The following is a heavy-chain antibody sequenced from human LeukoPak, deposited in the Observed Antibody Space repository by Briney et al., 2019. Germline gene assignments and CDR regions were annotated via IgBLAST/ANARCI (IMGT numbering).Heavy chain of an antibody. V-gene: IGHV3-30*18. J-gene: IGHJ3*02. CDR1: GFTFSSYG. CDR2: ISYDRSNK. CDR3: AKDAFFCSGGSCYPGAFDI. D-gene: IGHD2-15*01. Sequence: GGSLRLSCAASGFTFSSYGMHWVRQAPGKGLEWVAVISYDRSNKYYADSVKGRFTISRDNSKNTLYLQMNSLRAEDTAVYYCAKDAFFCSGGSCYPGAFDIWGQGTMVTVSS.